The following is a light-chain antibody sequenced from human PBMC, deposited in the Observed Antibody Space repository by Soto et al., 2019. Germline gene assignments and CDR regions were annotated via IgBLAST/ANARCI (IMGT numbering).Light chain of an antibody. V-gene: IGLV1-47*01. CDR1: SSNIGSNY. CDR3: AAWDDSLSGRDVV. J-gene: IGLJ2*01. CDR2: RNN. Sequence: QSVLTQPPSASGTPGQRVTISCSGSSSNIGSNYVYWYQQLPGTAPKLLIYRNNQRPSGVPDRFSGSKSGTSASLAISGLRSEDEADYSCAAWDDSLSGRDVVFGGGTKLTVL.